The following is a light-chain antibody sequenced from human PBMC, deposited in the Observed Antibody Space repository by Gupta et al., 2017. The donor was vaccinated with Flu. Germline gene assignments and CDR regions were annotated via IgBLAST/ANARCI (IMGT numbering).Light chain of an antibody. CDR2: EGS. CDR3: THSLPLRT. Sequence: DIVMTQTPLSLSVTPGQPASISCRSSQSLLHSDGMTYFFWYMQKPGHPPQLLIYEGSKLFSGVADWFSGSGEVTDFTLNSSRGEDEDGGIYYVTHSLPLRTFGEGTKVEIK. V-gene: IGKV2D-29*01. J-gene: IGKJ4*02. CDR1: QSLLHSDGMTY.